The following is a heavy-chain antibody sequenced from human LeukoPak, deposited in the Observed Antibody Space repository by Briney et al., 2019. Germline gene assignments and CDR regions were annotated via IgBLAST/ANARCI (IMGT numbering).Heavy chain of an antibody. CDR3: ARAYCGGDCYSAEYFQH. Sequence: SETLSLTCTVSGGSIRSYYWSWIRQPPGKGLEWIGYIYYSGSTNYNPSLKSRVTISVDTSKNQFSLKLSSVTAADTAVYYCARAYCGGDCYSAEYFQHWGQGTLVTVSS. V-gene: IGHV4-59*01. D-gene: IGHD2-21*02. CDR1: GGSIRSYY. CDR2: IYYSGST. J-gene: IGHJ1*01.